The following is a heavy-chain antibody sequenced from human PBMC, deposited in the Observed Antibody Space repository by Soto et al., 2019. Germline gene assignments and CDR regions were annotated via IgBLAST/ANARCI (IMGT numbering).Heavy chain of an antibody. CDR2: ISWNSGSI. Sequence: GGSLRLSCAASGFTFDDYAMHWVRQAPGKGLEWVSGISWNSGSIGYADSVKGRFTISRDNSKNTLYLQMNSLRAEDTAVYYCARTYRPYSSSPYGMDVWGQGTTVTVSS. CDR1: GFTFDDYA. D-gene: IGHD6-6*01. CDR3: ARTYRPYSSSPYGMDV. J-gene: IGHJ6*02. V-gene: IGHV3-9*01.